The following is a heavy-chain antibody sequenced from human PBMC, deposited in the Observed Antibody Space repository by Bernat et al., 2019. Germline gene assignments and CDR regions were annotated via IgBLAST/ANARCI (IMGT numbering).Heavy chain of an antibody. CDR1: GYTFTTYP. J-gene: IGHJ4*02. CDR3: TRSSLAGDY. Sequence: QVQLVQSGPEVKKPGASVRIACRTSGYTFTTYPIEWVRQAPGQRLEWMGWINAGSGNAKSSQKFQERVSMTRDTSASTVYMELTRLNSDDTAVYYCTRSSLAGDYWGQGTLVTVAS. D-gene: IGHD6-19*01. CDR2: INAGSGNA. V-gene: IGHV1-3*01.